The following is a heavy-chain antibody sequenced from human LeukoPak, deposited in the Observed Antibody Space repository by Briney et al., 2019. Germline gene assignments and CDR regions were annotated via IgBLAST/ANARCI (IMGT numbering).Heavy chain of an antibody. V-gene: IGHV4-38-2*02. CDR3: ARGRVSSSTWYSTYYYFFYMDF. CDR2: IYHSGST. J-gene: IGHJ6*03. CDR1: GYSISSGFY. D-gene: IGHD4-11*01. Sequence: SETLSLTCTVSGYSISSGFYWGWIRQPPGKGLECIGSIYHSGSTYYNPSLKSRVTISVDMSKNQFSLSLRSVTAADAAVYFCARGRVSSSTWYSTYYYFFYMDFWGKGTTVTVSS.